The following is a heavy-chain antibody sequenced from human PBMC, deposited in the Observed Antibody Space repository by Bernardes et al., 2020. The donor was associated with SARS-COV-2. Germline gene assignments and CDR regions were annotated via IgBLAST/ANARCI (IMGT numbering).Heavy chain of an antibody. D-gene: IGHD2-15*01. CDR3: ATTPQYEYTRVFDF. CDR1: GFTFSSYS. CDR2: ISSSSSTI. V-gene: IGHV3-48*01. J-gene: IGHJ4*02. Sequence: GGSLRLSCAASGFTFSSYSMNWVRQAPGKGLEWVSYISSSSSTIYYADSVKGRFTISRDNAKNSLYLQMNSLRAEDTAVYYCATTPQYEYTRVFDFWGQGTLVTVSS.